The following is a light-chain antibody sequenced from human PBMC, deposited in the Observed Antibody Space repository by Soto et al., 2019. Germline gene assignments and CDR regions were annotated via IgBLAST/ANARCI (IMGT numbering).Light chain of an antibody. Sequence: DIQMTQSPSSLSASVGDRVTITCRASQSITSYLNWYQQXLGKAPKVLIYGASSLQSGVPSRFSGSGSGADFTLTISSLQPEDFASYYYQQSNGTPTFGQGTRLEIK. V-gene: IGKV1-39*01. CDR1: QSITSY. CDR3: QQSNGTPT. J-gene: IGKJ5*01. CDR2: GAS.